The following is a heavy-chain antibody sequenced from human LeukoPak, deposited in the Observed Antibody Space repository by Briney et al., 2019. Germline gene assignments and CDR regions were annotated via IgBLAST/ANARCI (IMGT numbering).Heavy chain of an antibody. Sequence: GGSLRLSCAASGFTFSSYWMHWVRQAPGKGLVWVSRFNSDGSSTSYADSVKGRFTISRDNAKNTLYLQMNSLRAEDTAVYYCARPPLGDTSPEGYWGQGTLVTVSS. D-gene: IGHD1-14*01. CDR1: GFTFSSYW. J-gene: IGHJ4*02. CDR3: ARPPLGDTSPEGY. V-gene: IGHV3-74*01. CDR2: FNSDGSST.